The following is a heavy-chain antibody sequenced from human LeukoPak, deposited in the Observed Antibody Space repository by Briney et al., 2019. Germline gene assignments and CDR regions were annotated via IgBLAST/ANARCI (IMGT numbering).Heavy chain of an antibody. CDR2: IYYSGGT. D-gene: IGHD4-17*01. Sequence: PSETLSLTCTVSGGSISDYYWSWIRQPPGKGLEWIGYIYYSGGTNYNPSLKSRVTISVDTSKNQFSLNLSSVTAADTATYYCAREGGDSVGDAFDIWGQGTMVTVSS. CDR3: AREGGDSVGDAFDI. V-gene: IGHV4-59*01. CDR1: GGSISDYY. J-gene: IGHJ3*02.